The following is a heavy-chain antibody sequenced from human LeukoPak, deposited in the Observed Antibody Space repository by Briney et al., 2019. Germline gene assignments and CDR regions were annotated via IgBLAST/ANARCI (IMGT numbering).Heavy chain of an antibody. J-gene: IGHJ4*02. CDR2: IYYSGST. Sequence: SDTLSLTSTVSGGSISSYYWSWIQQPPGKGLEWIGYIYYSGSTNYNPSLKSRVTISVDTSKNQFSLKLSSVTAADTAVYYCARDLYGDSRYYFDYWGQGTLVTVSS. V-gene: IGHV4-59*01. CDR1: GGSISSYY. D-gene: IGHD4-17*01. CDR3: ARDLYGDSRYYFDY.